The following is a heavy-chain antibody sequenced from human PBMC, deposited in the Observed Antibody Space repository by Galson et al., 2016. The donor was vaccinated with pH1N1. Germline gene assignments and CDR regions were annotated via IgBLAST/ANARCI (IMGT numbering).Heavy chain of an antibody. V-gene: IGHV1-69*05. D-gene: IGHD3-16*01. J-gene: IGHJ5*02. CDR3: AKDGGIGGGFDP. CDR1: GGPFTTYA. Sequence: SVKVSCKAAGGPFTTYAITWLRQAPGQGLEWMGGINPIFDTPNYAQKFQGRLTITTDESTGTASMELGSLTSVDTAIYYCAKDGGIGGGFDPWGQGTLVTVSS. CDR2: INPIFDTP.